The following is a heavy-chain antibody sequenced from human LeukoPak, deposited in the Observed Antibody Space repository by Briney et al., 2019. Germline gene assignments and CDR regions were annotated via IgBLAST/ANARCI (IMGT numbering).Heavy chain of an antibody. D-gene: IGHD6-19*01. J-gene: IGHJ4*02. CDR3: ARDVKQWLVLGYFDY. CDR1: GGSFSGYY. Sequence: SETLSLTCAVYGGSFSGYYWSWIRQPPGKGLEWIGEINHSGSTNYNPSLKSRVTISVDTSKNQFSLKLSSVTAADTAVYYCARDVKQWLVLGYFDYWGQGTLVTVSS. V-gene: IGHV4-34*01. CDR2: INHSGST.